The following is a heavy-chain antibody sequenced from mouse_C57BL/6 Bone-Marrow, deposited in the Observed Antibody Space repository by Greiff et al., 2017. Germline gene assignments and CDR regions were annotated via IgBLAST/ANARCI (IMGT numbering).Heavy chain of an antibody. J-gene: IGHJ2*01. V-gene: IGHV1-50*01. CDR3: ARPIYYDYEGGY. D-gene: IGHD2-4*01. Sequence: QVQLQQPGAELVKPGASVKLSCKASGYTFTSYWMQWVKQRPGQGLEWSGEIDPSDSYTNYNQKFKGKATLTVDTSSGTAYMQLSSLTSEDSAVYYCARPIYYDYEGGYWGQGTTLTVSS. CDR2: IDPSDSYT. CDR1: GYTFTSYW.